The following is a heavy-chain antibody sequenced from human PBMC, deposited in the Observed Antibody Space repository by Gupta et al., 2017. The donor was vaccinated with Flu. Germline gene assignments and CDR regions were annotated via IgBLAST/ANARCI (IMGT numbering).Heavy chain of an antibody. Sequence: QVQLQESGPGLVKPSQTLSLTCTVSGGSISSGSYYWSWIRQPAGKGLEWIGRIYTSGSTNYNPSLKSRVTISVDTSKTQFALKLRSVTAADTAVYYGASSRSGRYQVYWGQGTLVTVSS. CDR1: GGSISSGSYY. J-gene: IGHJ4*02. CDR2: IYTSGST. CDR3: ASSRSGRYQVY. D-gene: IGHD1-26*01. V-gene: IGHV4-61*02.